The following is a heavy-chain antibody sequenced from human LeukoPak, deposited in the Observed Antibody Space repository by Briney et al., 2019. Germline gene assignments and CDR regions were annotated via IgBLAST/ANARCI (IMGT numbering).Heavy chain of an antibody. CDR1: GFTFSRYE. J-gene: IGHJ4*02. D-gene: IGHD3-10*01. CDR3: ARDYASDY. CDR2: ISRSGDTI. V-gene: IGHV3-48*03. Sequence: GGSLRLSCAASGFTFSRYEMDWVRQAPGKGLEWVSYISRSGDTIYFADSVKGRFTISRDNAKNSLYLQMSSLRAEDTAVYYCARDYASDYWGQGTLVTVSS.